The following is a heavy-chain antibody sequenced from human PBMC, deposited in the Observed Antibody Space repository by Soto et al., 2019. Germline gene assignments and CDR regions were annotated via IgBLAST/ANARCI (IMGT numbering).Heavy chain of an antibody. CDR1: GYTFTSYA. D-gene: IGHD2-15*01. CDR3: ARDMGYCSGGSGYLYYYYGMDV. Sequence: GASVKVSCKASGYTFTSYAMHWVRQAPGQRLEWMGWINAGNGNTKYSQKFQGRVTITRDTSASTAYMELSSLRSEDTAVYYCARDMGYCSGGSGYLYYYYGMDVWGQGTTVTVSS. CDR2: INAGNGNT. V-gene: IGHV1-3*01. J-gene: IGHJ6*02.